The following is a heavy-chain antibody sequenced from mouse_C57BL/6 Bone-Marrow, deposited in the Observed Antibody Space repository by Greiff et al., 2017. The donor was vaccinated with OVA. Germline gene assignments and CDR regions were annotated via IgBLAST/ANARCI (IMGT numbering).Heavy chain of an antibody. V-gene: IGHV1-64*01. D-gene: IGHD2-10*02. CDR3: AAYGNLFAY. Sequence: VQLQQPGAELVKPGASVKLSCKASGYTFTSYWMHWVKQRPGQGLEWIGMIHPNSGSTNYNEKFKSKATLTVDKSSSTAYMQLRSLTSEDSAVYYCAAYGNLFAYWGQGTLVTVSA. J-gene: IGHJ3*01. CDR1: GYTFTSYW. CDR2: IHPNSGST.